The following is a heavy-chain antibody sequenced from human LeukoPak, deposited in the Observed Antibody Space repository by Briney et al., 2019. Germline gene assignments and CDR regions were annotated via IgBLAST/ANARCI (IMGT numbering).Heavy chain of an antibody. CDR1: GFTFSSYS. Sequence: GGSLRLSCAASGFTFSSYSMNWVRQAPGKGLEWVSSISSSSSYIYYADSVKGRFTISRDNAKNSLYLQMNSLRAEDTAVYHCARGGDSAFDIWGQGTMVTVSS. J-gene: IGHJ3*02. V-gene: IGHV3-21*01. D-gene: IGHD2-21*02. CDR2: ISSSSSYI. CDR3: ARGGDSAFDI.